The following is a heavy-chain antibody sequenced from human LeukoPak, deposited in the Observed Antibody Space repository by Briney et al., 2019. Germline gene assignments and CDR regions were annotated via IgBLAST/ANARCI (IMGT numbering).Heavy chain of an antibody. CDR2: INHSGST. CDR1: GGSFSGYY. V-gene: IGHV4-34*01. Sequence: PSETLSLTCAVYGGSFSGYYWSWIRQPPGKGLEWIGEINHSGSTNYNPSLKSRVTISVDTSKNQFSLKLSSVTAADTAVYYCERGRKYPNYYDSSGYYPHWGQGTLVTVSS. D-gene: IGHD3-22*01. J-gene: IGHJ4*02. CDR3: ERGRKYPNYYDSSGYYPH.